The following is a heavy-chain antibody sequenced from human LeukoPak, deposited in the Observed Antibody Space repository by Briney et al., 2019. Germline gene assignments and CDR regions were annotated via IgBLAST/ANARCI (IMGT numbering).Heavy chain of an antibody. D-gene: IGHD3-22*01. J-gene: IGHJ5*02. V-gene: IGHV3-53*01. CDR1: GFTVSSNY. Sequence: GGSLRLSCAASGFTVSSNYMSWVRQAPGKGLEWVSVIYNVGNTHYADSVKGRFTISRDISKSTIYLQMNSLRAEDTAMYFCARSSRYYYDGSGYYPGPPDHWGQGTLVTVSS. CDR3: ARSSRYYYDGSGYYPGPPDH. CDR2: IYNVGNT.